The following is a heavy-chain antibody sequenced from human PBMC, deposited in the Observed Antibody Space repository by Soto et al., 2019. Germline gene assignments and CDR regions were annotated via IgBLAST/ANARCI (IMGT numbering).Heavy chain of an antibody. CDR1: GDTFTNYD. J-gene: IGHJ6*02. CDR3: ARGRNGMDV. CDR2: MNPNSGNT. V-gene: IGHV1-8*01. Sequence: QVQLVQSGAEVKKPGASVKVSCKASGDTFTNYDIKWVRQATGQGLEWMGWMNPNSGNTGYAQKFQGRVTMTRNTSLSTAYMELSSLRSEDTAVCYWARGRNGMDVWGQGTTVTVSS.